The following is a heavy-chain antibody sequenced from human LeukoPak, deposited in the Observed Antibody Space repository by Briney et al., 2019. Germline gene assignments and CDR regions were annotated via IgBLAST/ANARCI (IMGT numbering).Heavy chain of an antibody. CDR2: ISYDGSNK. J-gene: IGHJ4*02. Sequence: RRSLRLSCAASGFTFSSYAMHWVRQAPGKGLEWVAVISYDGSNKYYADSVKGRFTISRDNSKNTLYLQMNSLRAEDTAVYYCARDQHPASPTYFDYWGQGTLVTVSS. CDR1: GFTFSSYA. CDR3: ARDQHPASPTYFDY. D-gene: IGHD6-13*01. V-gene: IGHV3-30*17.